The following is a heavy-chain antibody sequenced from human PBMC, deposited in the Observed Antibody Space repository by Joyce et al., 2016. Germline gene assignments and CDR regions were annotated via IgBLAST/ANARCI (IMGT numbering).Heavy chain of an antibody. J-gene: IGHJ6*02. CDR1: GVSISSQF. Sequence: QVQLQESGPGLVKPSETLSLTCTVSGVSISSQFWSWIRQPAGKGLQLIGRIYPSGGTYHNPSLKSRLTMSVDTPKNQFSLTLSSVTAADTAVYYCVRDFFGGCRALDLSLYSGMDVWGQGTTVIVSS. V-gene: IGHV4-4*07. CDR3: VRDFFGGCRALDLSLYSGMDV. D-gene: IGHD3-16*01. CDR2: IYPSGGT.